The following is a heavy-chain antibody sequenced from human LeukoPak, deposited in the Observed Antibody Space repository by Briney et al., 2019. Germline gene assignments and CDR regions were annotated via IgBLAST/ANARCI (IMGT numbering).Heavy chain of an antibody. Sequence: GGSLRLSCAASGVSLSSYWMHWVRQAPGKGLVWVSRVNSDGSSTNYADSVKGRFTISRDNAKNTLYLQMNSLRVEDTAVYYCAKAAAGTRNAFEIWGQGTMVTVSS. D-gene: IGHD6-13*01. CDR3: AKAAAGTRNAFEI. J-gene: IGHJ3*02. CDR2: VNSDGSST. V-gene: IGHV3-74*01. CDR1: GVSLSSYW.